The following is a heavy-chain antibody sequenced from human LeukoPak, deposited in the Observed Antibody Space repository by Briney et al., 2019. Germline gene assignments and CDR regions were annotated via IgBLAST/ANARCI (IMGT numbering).Heavy chain of an antibody. CDR3: AKWHEKLLAFDS. CDR1: GGSISSYY. D-gene: IGHD1-7*01. J-gene: IGHJ4*02. Sequence: SETLSLTCTVSGGSISSYYWNWIRQPPGKGLEWIGYIHHTGKNWYNPPLQSRVTLSVDTSKSEFSLRLNSVTAADTAVYYCAKWHEKLLAFDSWGQGTLVTVSS. V-gene: IGHV4-59*01. CDR2: IHHTGKN.